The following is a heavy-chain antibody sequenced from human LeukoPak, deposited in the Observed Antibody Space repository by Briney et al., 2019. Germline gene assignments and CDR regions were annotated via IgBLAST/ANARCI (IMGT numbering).Heavy chain of an antibody. CDR3: ARDPDAFDI. V-gene: IGHV3-33*08. J-gene: IGHJ3*02. Sequence: GGSLRLSCAASGFTFSAYSMSWVRQAPGKGLEWVAVIWYDGSNKYYADSVKGRFTISRDNSKNTLYLQMNSLRAEDTAVYYCARDPDAFDIWGQGTMVTVSS. CDR2: IWYDGSNK. CDR1: GFTFSAYS.